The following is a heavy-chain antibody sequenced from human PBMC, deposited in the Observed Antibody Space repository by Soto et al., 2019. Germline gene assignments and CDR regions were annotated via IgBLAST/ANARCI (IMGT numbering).Heavy chain of an antibody. CDR3: ARDRFNWNDLGYYYYMDV. Sequence: QVQLQESGPGLVKPSQTLSLTCTVSGGSISSGGYYWSWIRQHPGKGLEWIGYIYYSGSTYYNPALTSRVTISVDTSKNQFSLKLSSVTAADTAVYYCARDRFNWNDLGYYYYMDVWGKGTTVTVSS. CDR1: GGSISSGGYY. V-gene: IGHV4-31*03. CDR2: IYYSGST. D-gene: IGHD1-1*01. J-gene: IGHJ6*03.